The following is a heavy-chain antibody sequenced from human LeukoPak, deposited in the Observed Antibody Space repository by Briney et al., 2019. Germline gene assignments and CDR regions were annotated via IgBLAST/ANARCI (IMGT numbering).Heavy chain of an antibody. Sequence: QPGGSLRLSCAASGFTFSSYAMSWVRQAPGKGLQWVSAISASGGSAYYADSVKGRFTISRDNSKNTLYLQVNSLRAEDTAVYYCAKGEWTFDYWGQGTLVTVSS. D-gene: IGHD2-8*01. J-gene: IGHJ4*02. CDR3: AKGEWTFDY. CDR1: GFTFSSYA. V-gene: IGHV3-23*01. CDR2: ISASGGSA.